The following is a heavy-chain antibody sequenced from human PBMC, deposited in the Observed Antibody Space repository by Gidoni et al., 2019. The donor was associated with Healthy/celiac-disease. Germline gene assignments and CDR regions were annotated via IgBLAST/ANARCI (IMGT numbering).Heavy chain of an antibody. CDR2: LYYSGST. CDR1: GGSISSSSYY. CDR3: ARRGYNWNYGYYYYGMDV. J-gene: IGHJ6*02. V-gene: IGHV4-39*01. D-gene: IGHD1-7*01. Sequence: QLQLQESGPGLVKPSETLSLTCTVSGGSISSSSYYWGWIRQPPGKGLEWIGSLYYSGSTYYNPSLKRRVTISVDTSKNQFSLKLSSVTAADTAVYYCARRGYNWNYGYYYYGMDVWGQGTTVTVSS.